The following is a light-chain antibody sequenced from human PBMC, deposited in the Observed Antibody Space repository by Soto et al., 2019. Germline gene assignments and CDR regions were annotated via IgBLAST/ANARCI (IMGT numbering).Light chain of an antibody. CDR3: HVWDRASDHYV. Sequence: SYELTQPPSVSVAPGQTVRVTCGGKDIGSKSVHWYQQKPGQAPVLVVYDDSDRLSGIPERFSGSNSGDTAALTISSVEAGDGADYHCHVWDRASDHYVFGTGTKVTVL. CDR1: DIGSKS. V-gene: IGLV3-21*02. CDR2: DDS. J-gene: IGLJ1*01.